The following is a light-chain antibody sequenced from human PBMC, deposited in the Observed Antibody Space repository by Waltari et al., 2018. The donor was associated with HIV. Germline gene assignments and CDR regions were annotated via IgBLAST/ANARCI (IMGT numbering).Light chain of an antibody. J-gene: IGKJ4*01. Sequence: EIVLTQSPGTLSLSPGERATLSCRASQSLSNTYLAWYQQRPGQAPRLLIFGASGRATCIPDSFSGSGSGTDFTLTISRLEPEDFAVYHCQQYDSSPLTFGGGTKVEIK. CDR3: QQYDSSPLT. CDR1: QSLSNTY. V-gene: IGKV3-20*01. CDR2: GAS.